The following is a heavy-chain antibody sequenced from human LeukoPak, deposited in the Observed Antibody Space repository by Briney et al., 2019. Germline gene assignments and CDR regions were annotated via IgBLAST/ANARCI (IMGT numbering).Heavy chain of an antibody. D-gene: IGHD3-9*01. V-gene: IGHV1-69*13. Sequence: SVKVSCKASGGTFSSYAISWVRQAPGQGLEWMGGIIPIFGTANYAQKFQGRVTITADESTSTAYMELSSLRSEDTAVYYCAREGSVDWLGRRPLYFDYWGQGTLVTASS. CDR2: IIPIFGTA. CDR1: GGTFSSYA. CDR3: AREGSVDWLGRRPLYFDY. J-gene: IGHJ4*02.